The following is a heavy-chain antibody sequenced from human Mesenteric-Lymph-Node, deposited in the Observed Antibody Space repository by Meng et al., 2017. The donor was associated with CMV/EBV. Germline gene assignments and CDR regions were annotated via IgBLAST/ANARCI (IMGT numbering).Heavy chain of an antibody. CDR1: GYTFTSYG. D-gene: IGHD3-3*01. CDR3: ASLYDFWSGPPSMDV. Sequence: ASVKVSCKASGYTFTSYGISWVRQAPGQGLEWMGWISVYNGNTNYAQKLQGRVTMTTDTSTSTAYMELRSLRSDDTAVYYCASLYDFWSGPPSMDVWGQGTTVTVSS. J-gene: IGHJ6*02. CDR2: ISVYNGNT. V-gene: IGHV1-18*01.